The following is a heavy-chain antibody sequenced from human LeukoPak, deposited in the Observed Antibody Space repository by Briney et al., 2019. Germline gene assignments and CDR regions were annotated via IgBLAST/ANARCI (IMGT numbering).Heavy chain of an antibody. CDR2: INPNSGDT. CDR3: ARVRYRLAETYIDY. Sequence: ASVKVSCTASGYIFTGYYMHWVRQAPGQGLEWMGWINPNSGDTNYAQKFQGRVTMTRDTSISTAYMELSRLRSDDTAVYYCARVRYRLAETYIDYWGQGTLVTVSS. D-gene: IGHD3-16*01. J-gene: IGHJ4*02. CDR1: GYIFTGYY. V-gene: IGHV1-2*02.